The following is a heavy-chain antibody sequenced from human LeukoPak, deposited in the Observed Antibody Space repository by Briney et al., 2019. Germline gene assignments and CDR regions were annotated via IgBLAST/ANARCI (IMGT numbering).Heavy chain of an antibody. J-gene: IGHJ4*02. D-gene: IGHD1-26*01. CDR3: ATPRHSGRLRFEFDY. CDR2: FDPEDGET. V-gene: IGHV1-24*01. CDR1: GYTLTELS. Sequence: ASVKVSCKVSGYTLTELSMHWVRQAPGKGLEWMGGFDPEDGETIYAQKFQGRVTMTEDTSTDTAYMELSSLRSEDTAMYYCATPRHSGRLRFEFDYWGQGTLVTVSS.